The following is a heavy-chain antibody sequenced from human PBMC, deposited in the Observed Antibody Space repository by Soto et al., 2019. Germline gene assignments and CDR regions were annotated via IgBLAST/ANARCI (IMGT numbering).Heavy chain of an antibody. CDR2: ISSSGGST. CDR1: GFSFSSYA. J-gene: IGHJ5*02. CDR3: AKGSTYYYYSSGP. D-gene: IGHD3-22*01. Sequence: EVQLLESGGGLVQPGGSLRLSCAASGFSFSSYAMSWVRQAPGKGLEWVSAISSSGGSTYYADSVKGRFTISRDNSKNARYLQMNSLRAEDTDVYYCAKGSTYYYYSSGPWGQGTLVTVSS. V-gene: IGHV3-23*01.